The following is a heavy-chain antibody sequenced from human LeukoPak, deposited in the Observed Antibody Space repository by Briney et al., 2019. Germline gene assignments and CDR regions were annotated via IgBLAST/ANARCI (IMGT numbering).Heavy chain of an antibody. Sequence: SETLSLTCTVSGGTISSYYRSWIRQPAGKGLEWIGRIYTSGSHYYNPSLKSRFTISVDTSKNHFSLKLSSVTAADTPVYYCARVATLLTALFFYCGQGTPCSLSS. CDR3: ARVATLLTALFFY. J-gene: IGHJ4*02. D-gene: IGHD3-3*01. V-gene: IGHV4-4*07. CDR1: GGTISSYY. CDR2: IYTSGSH.